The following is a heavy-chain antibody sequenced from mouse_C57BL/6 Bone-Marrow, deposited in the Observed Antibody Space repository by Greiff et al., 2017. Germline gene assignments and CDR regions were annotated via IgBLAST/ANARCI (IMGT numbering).Heavy chain of an antibody. Sequence: EVQLVESGGGLVKPGGSLKLSCAASGFTFSSYAMSWVRQTPEKRLEWVATISDGGSYTYYPDNVKGRCTISRDNAKNNLYLQMSHLKSEDTAMYYCARVEDYGSSHWYFDVWGTGTTVTVSS. CDR3: ARVEDYGSSHWYFDV. CDR2: ISDGGSYT. J-gene: IGHJ1*03. V-gene: IGHV5-4*01. D-gene: IGHD1-1*01. CDR1: GFTFSSYA.